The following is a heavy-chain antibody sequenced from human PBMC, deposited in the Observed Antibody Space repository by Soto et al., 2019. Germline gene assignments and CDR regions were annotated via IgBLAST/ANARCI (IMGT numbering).Heavy chain of an antibody. V-gene: IGHV3-30*18. CDR2: ISYDGSNK. J-gene: IGHJ6*03. CDR1: GFTFSRYG. CDR3: AKEGVPGAFYYYYHFMGV. Sequence: QVQLVESGGGVVQPGRSLRLSCAASGFTFSRYGMHWVRQAPGKGLAWVAGISYDGSNKYYADSVKGRFTISRDNSKNTLYRQLNSLRADDTAVYYCAKEGVPGAFYYYYHFMGVLGRGNTVTVSS. D-gene: IGHD3-3*01.